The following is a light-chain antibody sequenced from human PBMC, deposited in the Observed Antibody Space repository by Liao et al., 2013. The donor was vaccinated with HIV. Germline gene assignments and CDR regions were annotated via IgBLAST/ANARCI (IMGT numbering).Light chain of an antibody. J-gene: IGLJ1*01. CDR2: KDH. V-gene: IGLV3-25*03. CDR3: QSPDSSGTYV. CDR1: ALPKQY. Sequence: SYELTQPPSMSVSPGQTARITCSGDALPKQYAYWYQQKPGQAPVLVIYKDHERPSGIPERFSGSSSGTTVTLTISGVQAEDEADYYCQSPDSSGTYVFGTGTKVTVL.